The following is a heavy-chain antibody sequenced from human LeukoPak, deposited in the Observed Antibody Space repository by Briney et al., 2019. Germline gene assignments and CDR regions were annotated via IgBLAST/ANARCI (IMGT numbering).Heavy chain of an antibody. V-gene: IGHV4-39*07. CDR3: ARDLHYYGSRGY. CDR1: GGSISSSSYY. CDR2: IYYSGST. D-gene: IGHD3-10*01. Sequence: SETLSLTCTVSGGSISSSSYYWGWIRQPPGKGLEWIGSIYYSGSTYYNPSLKSRVTISVDTSKNQFSLKLSSVTAADTAVYYCARDLHYYGSRGYWGRGTLVTVSS. J-gene: IGHJ4*02.